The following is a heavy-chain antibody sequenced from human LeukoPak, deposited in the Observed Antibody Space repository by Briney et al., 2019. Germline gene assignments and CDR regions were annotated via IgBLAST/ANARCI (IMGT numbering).Heavy chain of an antibody. V-gene: IGHV4-39*07. CDR3: AREGGSGRPFDY. J-gene: IGHJ4*02. CDR2: ISYSGST. CDR1: GGSITDTYY. D-gene: IGHD3-10*01. Sequence: SETLSLTCSVSGGSITDTYYWGWIRQPPGKGLECIGIISYSGSTYYSSSLQSRVTISVDTSKNQLSLRLNSVTAADTAVYYCAREGGSGRPFDYWGRGILVTVSS.